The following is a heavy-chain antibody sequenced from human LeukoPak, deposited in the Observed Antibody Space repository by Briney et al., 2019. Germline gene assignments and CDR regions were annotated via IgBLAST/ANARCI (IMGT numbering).Heavy chain of an antibody. V-gene: IGHV1-69*05. CDR1: GGTFSSYA. J-gene: IGHJ6*03. D-gene: IGHD6-6*01. CDR2: IIPIFGTA. Sequence: ASVKVSCKASGGTFSSYAISWVRQAPGQGLEWMGGIIPIFGTANYAQKFQGRVTITTDESTSTAYMELSSLRSEDTAVYYCARDRGSSSPLLGYYYYMDVWGKGITVTVSS. CDR3: ARDRGSSSPLLGYYYYMDV.